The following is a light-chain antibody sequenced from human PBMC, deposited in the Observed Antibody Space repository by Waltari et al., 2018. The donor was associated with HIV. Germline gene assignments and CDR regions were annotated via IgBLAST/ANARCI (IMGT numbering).Light chain of an antibody. CDR2: GNS. V-gene: IGLV1-40*01. CDR3: QSYDSSLSDSRV. CDR1: SSHIGAGYD. J-gene: IGLJ3*02. Sequence: QSALTQPPTVSGVPGQRVTIPCTRRSSHIGAGYDVHWYQPLPGTAPKLLIYGNSNRPSGVPDRFSGSKSGTSASRAITGLQAEDEADYYCQSYDSSLSDSRVFGGGTKLTVL.